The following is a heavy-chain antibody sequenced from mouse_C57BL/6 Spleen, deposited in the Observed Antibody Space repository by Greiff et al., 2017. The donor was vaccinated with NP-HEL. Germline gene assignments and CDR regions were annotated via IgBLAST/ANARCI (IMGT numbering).Heavy chain of an antibody. CDR3: TPDLLWLRRGGVDY. D-gene: IGHD2-2*01. CDR1: GFTFSNYW. CDR2: IRLKSDNYAT. J-gene: IGHJ2*01. Sequence: EVKVEESGGGLVQPGGSMKLSCVASGFTFSNYWMNWVRQSPEKGLEWVAQIRLKSDNYATHYAESVKGRFTISRDDSKSSVYLQMNNLRAEDTGIYYCTPDLLWLRRGGVDYWGQGTTLTVSS. V-gene: IGHV6-3*01.